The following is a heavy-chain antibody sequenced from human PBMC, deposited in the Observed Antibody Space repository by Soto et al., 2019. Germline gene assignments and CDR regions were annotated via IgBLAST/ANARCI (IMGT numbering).Heavy chain of an antibody. CDR1: GGSISSYY. Sequence: SETLSLTCTVSGGSISSYYWNWIRQPPGKGLEWIGYVYYSGSTSYNPSLKSRVTMSVDTSKNQFSLKLSSVTAADTAVYYCATRAERSFWSVGGYYFDYWGQGTLVTVSS. J-gene: IGHJ4*02. CDR2: VYYSGST. V-gene: IGHV4-59*01. CDR3: ATRAERSFWSVGGYYFDY. D-gene: IGHD3-3*01.